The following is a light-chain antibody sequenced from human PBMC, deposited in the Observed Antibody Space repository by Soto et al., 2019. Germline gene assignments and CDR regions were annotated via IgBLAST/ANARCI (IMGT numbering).Light chain of an antibody. CDR2: GAS. CDR3: QQYYNWPRT. CDR1: QNIHTN. V-gene: IGKV3-15*01. Sequence: EIVMTQSPATLPVSPGERGTLSCRTSQNIHTNLAWYQQEPGQAPRLLFYGASTRATGLPARFSGSGSGTEFTLTINSLQAEDLAVYYCQQYYNWPRTFGQGTRLEI. J-gene: IGKJ5*01.